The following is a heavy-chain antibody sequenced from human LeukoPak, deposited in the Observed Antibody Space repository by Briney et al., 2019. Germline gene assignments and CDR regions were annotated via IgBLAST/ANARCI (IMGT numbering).Heavy chain of an antibody. D-gene: IGHD3-22*01. CDR2: IYYSGST. Sequence: SETLSLTCTVSGGSISSYYWSWIRQPPGKGLEWIGYIYYSGSTNYNPSLKSRVTISVDTSKNQFSLKLSSVTAADTAVYYCARVNHSRYDSSGYHDYWGQGTLVTVSS. CDR1: GGSISSYY. V-gene: IGHV4-59*01. CDR3: ARVNHSRYDSSGYHDY. J-gene: IGHJ4*02.